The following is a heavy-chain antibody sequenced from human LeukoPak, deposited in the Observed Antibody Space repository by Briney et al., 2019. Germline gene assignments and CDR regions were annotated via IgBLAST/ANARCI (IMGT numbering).Heavy chain of an antibody. D-gene: IGHD1-26*01. CDR2: IYNGVNT. J-gene: IGHJ4*02. CDR1: GASVSSASY. Sequence: SETLSLTCTVSGASVSSASYWTWIRQPPGKGVEWIAHIYNGVNTNYNPSLKSRVTISVDTSKNQFSLRLNSVTAADTAVYYCARGREWEPKVFDYWGQGTLVTVSS. CDR3: ARGREWEPKVFDY. V-gene: IGHV4-61*01.